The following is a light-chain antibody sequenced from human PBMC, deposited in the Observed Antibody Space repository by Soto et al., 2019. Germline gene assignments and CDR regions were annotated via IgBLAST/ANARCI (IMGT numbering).Light chain of an antibody. CDR1: SSNIGGNS. Sequence: QSVMTQPPSVSAAPGQRVTISSSGSSSNIGGNSVSWYQQLPGTAPKLLIYDDDKRPSGIPDRFSGSKSGTSATLGITGFQTGDEADYYCGSWDSSLSAYVFGTGTQLTVL. V-gene: IGLV1-51*01. CDR3: GSWDSSLSAYV. CDR2: DDD. J-gene: IGLJ1*01.